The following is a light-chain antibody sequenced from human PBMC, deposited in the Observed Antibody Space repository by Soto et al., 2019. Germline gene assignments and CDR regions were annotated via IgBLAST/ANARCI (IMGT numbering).Light chain of an antibody. CDR2: GAF. CDR3: QQYTTRPET. Sequence: EIVMTQSPFTLSVSPGERATLSFRASQSVSSNLSWYQQKPGQAPSLLIYGAFTRATGIPSRFSRSGSGTEFTLTISSLQSADFAVYYSQQYTTRPETLGQRTTVDI. CDR1: QSVSSN. J-gene: IGKJ1*01. V-gene: IGKV3-15*01.